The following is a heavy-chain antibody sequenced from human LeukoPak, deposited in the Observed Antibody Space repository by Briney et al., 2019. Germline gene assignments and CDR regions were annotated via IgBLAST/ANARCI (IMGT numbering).Heavy chain of an antibody. J-gene: IGHJ4*02. CDR2: ISYDGSNK. CDR3: ARDRGNYYGSGSYYKGFDY. Sequence: AGGSLRLSCAASGFTFSSYAMHWVRQAPGKGLEWVAVISYDGSNKYYADSVKGRFTISRDNSKNTLYLQMNSLRAEDTAVYYCARDRGNYYGSGSYYKGFDYWGQGTLVTVSS. V-gene: IGHV3-30*04. CDR1: GFTFSSYA. D-gene: IGHD3-10*01.